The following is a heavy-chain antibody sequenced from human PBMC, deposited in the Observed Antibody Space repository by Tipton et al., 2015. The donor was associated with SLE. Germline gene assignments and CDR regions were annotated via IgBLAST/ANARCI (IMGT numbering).Heavy chain of an antibody. J-gene: IGHJ4*02. CDR3: ATIRPSYGDYRYLDS. Sequence: QVQLVQSGAEVKKPGSSVKVSCKASGGTFSSYTISWVRQAPGQGLEWMGRIIPILGIANYAQKFQGRVTITADESTTTAYLDLTDLRSEDTAVYYCATIRPSYGDYRYLDSWGQGTLVTVSS. D-gene: IGHD4-17*01. CDR1: GGTFSSYT. CDR2: IIPILGIA. V-gene: IGHV1-69*09.